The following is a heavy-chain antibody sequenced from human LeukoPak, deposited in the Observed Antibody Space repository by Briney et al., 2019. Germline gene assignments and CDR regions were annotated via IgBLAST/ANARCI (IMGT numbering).Heavy chain of an antibody. CDR1: GYTFTSYY. D-gene: IGHD3-10*01. J-gene: IGHJ1*01. V-gene: IGHV1-46*01. Sequence: ASVKVSCKASGYTFTSYYMHWVRQAPGQGLEWMGIINPSGGSTSYAQKFQGRVTMTTDTSTSTAYMELNSLRSEDTAVYFCARIDRGYFQHWGQGTLVTVSS. CDR2: INPSGGST. CDR3: ARIDRGYFQH.